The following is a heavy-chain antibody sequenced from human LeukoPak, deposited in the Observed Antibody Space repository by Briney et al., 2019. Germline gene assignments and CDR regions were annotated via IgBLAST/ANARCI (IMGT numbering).Heavy chain of an antibody. Sequence: PGGSLRLSCAASGLTFSSYGMHWVRQAPGKGLEWVALIWYDGSDIYYADSVKGRFIISRDNSKNTLYLQMNTLRAEDTAVYYCARGSAALYYFDFWGQGTLVTVSS. CDR1: GLTFSSYG. V-gene: IGHV3-33*01. D-gene: IGHD2-2*01. CDR3: ARGSAALYYFDF. CDR2: IWYDGSDI. J-gene: IGHJ4*02.